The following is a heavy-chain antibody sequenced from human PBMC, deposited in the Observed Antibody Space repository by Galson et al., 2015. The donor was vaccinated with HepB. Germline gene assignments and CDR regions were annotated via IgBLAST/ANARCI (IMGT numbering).Heavy chain of an antibody. J-gene: IGHJ4*02. V-gene: IGHV5-51*01. CDR3: ARHLDYDILTGYYDS. D-gene: IGHD3-9*01. Sequence: QSGAEVKKPGESLKISCKGTGYSFTTYWIGWVRQMPGKGLEWMGIIYPGDSDTRYSPSFQGQVTISADKSIGTAYLQWRSLKASDTAMYYCARHLDYDILTGYYDSWGQGTLVTVSS. CDR2: IYPGDSDT. CDR1: GYSFTTYW.